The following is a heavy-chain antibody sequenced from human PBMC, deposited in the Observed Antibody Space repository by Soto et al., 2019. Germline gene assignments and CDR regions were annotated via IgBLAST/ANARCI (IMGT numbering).Heavy chain of an antibody. Sequence: PGGSLRLSCASSGFTFSSYWMYWVRQTRGKGLVWVSSISSSSSYIYYADSVKGRFTISRDNAKNSLYLQMDSLRAEDTAVYYCARDPSSGWYFTSPLGIFDYWGQGTLVTVSS. CDR2: ISSSSSYI. D-gene: IGHD6-19*01. CDR1: GFTFSSYW. CDR3: ARDPSSGWYFTSPLGIFDY. J-gene: IGHJ4*02. V-gene: IGHV3-21*01.